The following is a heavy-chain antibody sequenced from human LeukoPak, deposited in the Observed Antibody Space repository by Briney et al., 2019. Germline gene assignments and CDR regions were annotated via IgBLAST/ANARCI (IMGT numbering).Heavy chain of an antibody. Sequence: GGSLRLSCTASGFTSTDYDMNWVRQAPGKGLEWVSFLIDSSCSTYYADSEKRRFTISRDNSKNTLFLQMNRLRAEETAIYYCAKGAYDYIEIGYFDSWGQGTLVTVSS. V-gene: IGHV3-23*01. D-gene: IGHD5-12*01. J-gene: IGHJ4*02. CDR3: AKGAYDYIEIGYFDS. CDR1: GFTSTDYD. CDR2: LIDSSCST.